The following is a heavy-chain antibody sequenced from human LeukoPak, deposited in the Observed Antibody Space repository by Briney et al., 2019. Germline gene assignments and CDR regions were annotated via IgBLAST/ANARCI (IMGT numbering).Heavy chain of an antibody. CDR2: ISYDGSNK. D-gene: IGHD2-2*01. CDR1: GFTFSNYG. J-gene: IGHJ6*02. Sequence: GGSLRLSCAASGFTFSNYGMHWVRQAPGKGLEWVAVISYDGSNKYYADSVKGRFTFSRDNSKNTLYLQMSSLRAEDTAVYYCAKEKGIYCSSIDCSPGMDVWGQGTTVTVSS. CDR3: AKEKGIYCSSIDCSPGMDV. V-gene: IGHV3-30*18.